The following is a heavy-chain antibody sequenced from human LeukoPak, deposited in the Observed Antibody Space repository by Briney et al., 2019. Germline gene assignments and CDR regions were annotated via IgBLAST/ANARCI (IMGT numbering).Heavy chain of an antibody. Sequence: ASVTVSFKASGYTFTDYYMHWVRQAPGHGLEWMGWIYPDSGGTNYAQKLQGRVTMTTDTSTSTAYMELRSLRSDDTAMYYCARASRVRPTLTAFDIWGQGTVVTVSS. CDR1: GYTFTDYY. D-gene: IGHD1-26*01. V-gene: IGHV1-2*02. CDR2: IYPDSGGT. J-gene: IGHJ3*02. CDR3: ARASRVRPTLTAFDI.